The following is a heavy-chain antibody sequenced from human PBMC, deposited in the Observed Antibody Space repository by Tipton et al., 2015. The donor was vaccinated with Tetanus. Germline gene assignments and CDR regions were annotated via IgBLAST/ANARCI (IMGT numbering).Heavy chain of an antibody. CDR2: IKQDGSAQ. D-gene: IGHD3-16*01. Sequence: QLVQSGGGLVQPGGSLRLSCVASGFTFRNYCMTWVRQAPGKGLEWVANIKQDGSAQYYVDSVKGRFTFSRDNAKNSLYLQVNSLRVEETAVYYCARAISSRWGKHDAFDIWGQGTTVAVSS. CDR1: GFTFRNYC. V-gene: IGHV3-7*01. J-gene: IGHJ3*02. CDR3: ARAISSRWGKHDAFDI.